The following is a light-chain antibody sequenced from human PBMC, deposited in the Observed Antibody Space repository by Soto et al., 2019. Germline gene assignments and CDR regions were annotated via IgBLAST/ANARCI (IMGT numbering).Light chain of an antibody. CDR2: EVN. V-gene: IGLV2-14*01. Sequence: QSVLTQPASVSGSPGQSITISCTGASSDVGDYNYVSWYQHHPGKAPKLLIYEVNNRPSGVSDRFSGSKSGNVASLTISWLQAEDEADYYCSSYKSSSTYVFGTGTKLTVL. CDR3: SSYKSSSTYV. CDR1: SSDVGDYNY. J-gene: IGLJ1*01.